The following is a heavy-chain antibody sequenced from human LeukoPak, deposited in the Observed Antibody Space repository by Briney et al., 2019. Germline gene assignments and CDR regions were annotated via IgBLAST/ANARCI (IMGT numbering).Heavy chain of an antibody. CDR1: GGTFSSYA. J-gene: IGHJ3*02. V-gene: IGHV1-69*05. Sequence: SVKVSCKASGGTFSSYAISWVRQAPGQGLEWMGRIIPIFGTANYAQKVQGRVTITTDESTSTAYVELSSLRSEDTAVYYCARTDYDFWSGNTGGAFDIWGQGTMVTVSS. CDR2: IIPIFGTA. CDR3: ARTDYDFWSGNTGGAFDI. D-gene: IGHD3-3*01.